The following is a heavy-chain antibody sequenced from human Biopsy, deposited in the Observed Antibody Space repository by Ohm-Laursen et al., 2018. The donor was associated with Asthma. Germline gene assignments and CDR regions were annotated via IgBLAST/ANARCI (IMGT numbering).Heavy chain of an antibody. CDR3: AGGWNCGGDCYSLDS. D-gene: IGHD2-21*02. V-gene: IGHV4-30-2*06. Sequence: TLSLTCAVSGDSIDSGDYSWTWIRQSPGVGLEWIGYIYRNGNTYYNPTLKNRVTISIDRSKNQFPLRLRSVTAADTAVYYCAGGWNCGGDCYSLDSWGQGTLVTVSS. J-gene: IGHJ4*02. CDR2: IYRNGNT. CDR1: GDSIDSGDYS.